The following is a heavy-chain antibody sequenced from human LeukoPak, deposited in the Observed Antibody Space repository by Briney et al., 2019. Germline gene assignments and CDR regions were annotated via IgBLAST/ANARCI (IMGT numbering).Heavy chain of an antibody. D-gene: IGHD4-11*01. Sequence: PGGSLRLSCAASGFTFDDYAMHWVRQAPGKGLEWVSGISWNSGSIGYADSVKGRFTISRDNAKNSLYLQMNSLRAEDTAVYYCATKMGRYSNDAFDIWGQGTMVTVSS. CDR3: ATKMGRYSNDAFDI. V-gene: IGHV3-9*01. CDR2: ISWNSGSI. CDR1: GFTFDDYA. J-gene: IGHJ3*02.